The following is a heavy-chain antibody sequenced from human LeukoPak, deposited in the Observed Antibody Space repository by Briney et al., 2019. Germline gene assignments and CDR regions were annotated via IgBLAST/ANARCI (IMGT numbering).Heavy chain of an antibody. Sequence: RASVKVSCKASGYTFTSYGISWVRQAPGQGLEWMGWINPNSGGTNYAQKFQGRVTMTRDTSISTAYMELSRLRSDDTAVYYCARDGRNSFDYWGQGTLVTVSS. CDR3: ARDGRNSFDY. J-gene: IGHJ4*02. CDR1: GYTFTSYG. CDR2: INPNSGGT. V-gene: IGHV1-2*02.